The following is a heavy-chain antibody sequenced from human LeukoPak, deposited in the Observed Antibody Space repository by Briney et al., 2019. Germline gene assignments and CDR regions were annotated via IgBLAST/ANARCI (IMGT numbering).Heavy chain of an antibody. V-gene: IGHV3-21*01. D-gene: IGHD2-2*01. Sequence: SVKGRFTVSRDNAKNSLYVQMNSLRAEDTAIYYCAREQDTNFDYWGQGTLVTVSS. J-gene: IGHJ4*02. CDR3: AREQDTNFDY.